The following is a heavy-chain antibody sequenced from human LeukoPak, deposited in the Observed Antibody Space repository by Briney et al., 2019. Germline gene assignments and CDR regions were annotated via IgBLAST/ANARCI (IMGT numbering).Heavy chain of an antibody. CDR3: ARTLSEYDFWSGYSENYFDY. D-gene: IGHD3-3*01. J-gene: IGHJ4*02. V-gene: IGHV3-7*01. CDR2: IQQDGSEK. Sequence: PGGSLRLSCAASGFSFSSYWMSWVRQAPGKGLEWVANIQQDGSEKYYVDSVKGRFTISRDNAKNSLYLQMNSLRAEDTAVYYCARTLSEYDFWSGYSENYFDYWGQGTLVTVSS. CDR1: GFSFSSYW.